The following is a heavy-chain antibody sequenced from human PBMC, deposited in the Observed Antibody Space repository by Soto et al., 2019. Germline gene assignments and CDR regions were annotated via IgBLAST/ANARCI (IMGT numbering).Heavy chain of an antibody. V-gene: IGHV3-48*02. CDR3: ATSRLGYYYYGMDV. CDR2: ISSGGSSI. J-gene: IGHJ6*02. CDR1: GLTFSSYG. Sequence: GGSLRLSCAGSGLTFSSYGINWVRQAPGKGLEWVSYISSGGSSIYYADSVKGRFTISRDNAKNSLFLQMNSLRDEDTAVYHCATSRLGYYYYGMDVWGQGTSVTVSS.